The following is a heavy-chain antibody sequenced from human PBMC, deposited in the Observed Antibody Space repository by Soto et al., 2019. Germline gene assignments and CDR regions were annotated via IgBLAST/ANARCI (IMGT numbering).Heavy chain of an antibody. CDR1: GYTFTSYA. Sequence: GASVKVSCKASGYTFTSYAMHWVRQAPGQRLEWMGWINAGNGNTKYSQKFQGRVTMTTDTSTSTAYMELRSLRSDDTAIYYCARGSNWGYYFDYWGQGTLVTVSS. V-gene: IGHV1-3*01. D-gene: IGHD6-13*01. CDR2: INAGNGNT. J-gene: IGHJ4*02. CDR3: ARGSNWGYYFDY.